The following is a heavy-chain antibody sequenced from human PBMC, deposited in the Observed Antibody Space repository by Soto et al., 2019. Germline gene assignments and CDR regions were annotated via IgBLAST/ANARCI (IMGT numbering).Heavy chain of an antibody. V-gene: IGHV1-69*01. CDR1: GGTFSSYV. Sequence: QVPLVQSGAEVKKSGSSVKVSCKASGGTFSSYVINWVRQAPGHGLEWMGGIMPIFGTPNYAQKFQGRVTISADESTSTAYMELRSMKSHDTAVFYCERSGVAAALGKPNRDDAFDIWGQGTMVIVSS. CDR2: IMPIFGTP. D-gene: IGHD2-15*01. J-gene: IGHJ3*02. CDR3: ERSGVAAALGKPNRDDAFDI.